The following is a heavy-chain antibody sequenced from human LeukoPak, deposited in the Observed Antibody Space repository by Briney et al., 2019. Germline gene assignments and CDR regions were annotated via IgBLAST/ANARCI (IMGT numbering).Heavy chain of an antibody. CDR2: ISAYNGNT. D-gene: IGHD3-10*01. J-gene: IGHJ4*02. Sequence: ASVKVSCKASGYTFTSYGISWVRQAPGQGLEWMGWISAYNGNTNYAQKLQGRVTMATNTPTSTAYMELRSLRSGDTAVYYCARVYYYFDYWGQGTLVTVSS. V-gene: IGHV1-18*01. CDR1: GYTFTSYG. CDR3: ARVYYYFDY.